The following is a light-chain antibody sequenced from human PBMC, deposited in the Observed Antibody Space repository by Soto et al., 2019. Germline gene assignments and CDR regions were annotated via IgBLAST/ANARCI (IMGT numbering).Light chain of an antibody. J-gene: IGKJ1*01. CDR2: GAS. CDR3: QQYNNWPPWT. Sequence: EIVKTQSPATLSASPGERATLSCRASQSVSSNLAWYQQKPGQAPRLLIYGASTRATGIPARFSGSGSGTEFTLTISSLQSEDFAVYYCQQYNNWPPWTFGQGTKVDI. CDR1: QSVSSN. V-gene: IGKV3-15*01.